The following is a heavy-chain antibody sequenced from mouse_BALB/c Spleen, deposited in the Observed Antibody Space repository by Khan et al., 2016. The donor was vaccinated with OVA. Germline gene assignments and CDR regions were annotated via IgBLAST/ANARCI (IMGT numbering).Heavy chain of an antibody. Sequence: EVQVVESGGDLVKPGGSLKLSCAASGFTFSNYGMSWVRQTPDKRLEWVATISSDGSYTYYPDSVKGRFTISRNNAKNTLYLQMNSLRSEDTAMFYCTSHLTGSFAYWGQGTLVTVSA. CDR3: TSHLTGSFAY. CDR2: ISSDGSYT. V-gene: IGHV5-6*01. CDR1: GFTFSNYG. D-gene: IGHD4-1*01. J-gene: IGHJ3*01.